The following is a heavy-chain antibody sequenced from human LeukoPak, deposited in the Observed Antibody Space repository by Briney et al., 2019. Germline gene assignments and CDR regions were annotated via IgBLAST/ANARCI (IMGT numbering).Heavy chain of an antibody. V-gene: IGHV3-33*01. CDR3: VSLLSDYGDNRVH. D-gene: IGHD4-23*01. Sequence: PGGSLRLSCAASGLTFSSYGMHWVRQAPGKGLEWVAVIWYDGSNKYYADSVKGRFTISRDNSKNTLYLQMNSLRAEDTAVYYCVSLLSDYGDNRVHWGQGTLVTVSS. J-gene: IGHJ4*02. CDR2: IWYDGSNK. CDR1: GLTFSSYG.